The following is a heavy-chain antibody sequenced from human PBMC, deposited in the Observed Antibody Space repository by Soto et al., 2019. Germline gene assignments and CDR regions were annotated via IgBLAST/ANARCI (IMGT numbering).Heavy chain of an antibody. CDR2: IYPGDSDT. CDR3: ARRGAYHYDSSGYSAGF. CDR1: GFSFSSYW. D-gene: IGHD3-22*01. J-gene: IGHJ4*02. Sequence: GESLKISCKGSGFSFSSYWIGWVRQMPGKGLEWMGIIYPGDSDTRYRPSFQGQVTISVDKSVSTAYLQWSSLKASDTAMYYCARRGAYHYDSSGYSAGFWGQGTLVTVSS. V-gene: IGHV5-51*01.